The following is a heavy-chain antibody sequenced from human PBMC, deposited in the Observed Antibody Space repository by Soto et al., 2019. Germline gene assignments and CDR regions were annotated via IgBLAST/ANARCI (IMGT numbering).Heavy chain of an antibody. Sequence: PSETLSLTCTVSGDSFSSDDYYWSWIRQPPGKGLEWIGYISYRVDTYYSPSLKSRVIMSIDTSKNQFSLNVSSVTAADTAVYYCARVGWGGDSWGQGTLVTVSS. CDR1: GDSFSSDDYY. V-gene: IGHV4-30-4*01. CDR3: ARVGWGGDS. D-gene: IGHD6-19*01. CDR2: ISYRVDT. J-gene: IGHJ4*02.